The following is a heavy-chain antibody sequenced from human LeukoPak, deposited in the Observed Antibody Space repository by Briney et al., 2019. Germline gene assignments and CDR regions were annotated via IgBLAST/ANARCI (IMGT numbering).Heavy chain of an antibody. V-gene: IGHV1-69*05. Sequence: GSSVKVSCXASGGTFSSYAISWVRQAPGQGLEWMGRIIPIFGTANYAQKFQGRVTITTDESTSTAYMELSSLRSEDTAVYYCAREVDFWSADMCDWGQGTLVTVSS. CDR3: AREVDFWSADMCD. D-gene: IGHD3-3*01. CDR2: IIPIFGTA. CDR1: GGTFSSYA. J-gene: IGHJ4*02.